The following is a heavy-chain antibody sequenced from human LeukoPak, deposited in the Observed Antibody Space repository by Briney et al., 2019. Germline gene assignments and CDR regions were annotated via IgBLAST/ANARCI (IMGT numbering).Heavy chain of an antibody. CDR1: GGSISSRRYY. Sequence: SETLSLTCTVSGGSISSRRYYCGWIRQPPGKGLEWIGIINYSGSTYSNPSLRSRVTISVDTSKNQFSLKLSSVTAADTAVYYCASFYCSGGSCYQYYYYYYMDVWGKGTTVTVSS. D-gene: IGHD2-15*01. CDR2: INYSGST. V-gene: IGHV4-39*01. CDR3: ASFYCSGGSCYQYYYYYYMDV. J-gene: IGHJ6*03.